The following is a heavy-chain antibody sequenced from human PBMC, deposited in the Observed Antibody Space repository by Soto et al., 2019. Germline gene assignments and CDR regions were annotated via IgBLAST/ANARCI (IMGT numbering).Heavy chain of an antibody. J-gene: IGHJ2*01. Sequence: EVQLLESGGGLVQPGGSLRLSCATSGFTYSSYAMSWVRQAPGKGLEWVSGIIGGGDATFYADSVKGRVTISRDNTKNTLYTQMNSLRAEDTALYYCAKEVSGTGSSGAYWYFDLWGRGTLVTVSS. CDR1: GFTYSSYA. D-gene: IGHD3-10*01. V-gene: IGHV3-23*01. CDR2: IIGGGDAT. CDR3: AKEVSGTGSSGAYWYFDL.